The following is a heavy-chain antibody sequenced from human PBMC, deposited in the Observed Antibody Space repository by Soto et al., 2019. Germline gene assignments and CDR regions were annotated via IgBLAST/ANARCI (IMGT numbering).Heavy chain of an antibody. CDR3: ARDQGDGDYPQGFDY. CDR1: GFTFSSYA. Sequence: QVQLVESGGGVVQPGRSLRLSCAASGFTFSSYAMHWVRQAPGKGLEWVAVISYDGSNKYYADSVKGRFTISRDNSKNALYLQMNGLRAEDRGVFYWARDQGDGDYPQGFDYGGQGTLVTVSS. J-gene: IGHJ4*02. V-gene: IGHV3-30-3*01. CDR2: ISYDGSNK. D-gene: IGHD4-17*01.